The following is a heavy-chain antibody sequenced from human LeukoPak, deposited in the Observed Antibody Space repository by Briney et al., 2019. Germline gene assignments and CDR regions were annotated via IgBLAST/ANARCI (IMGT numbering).Heavy chain of an antibody. Sequence: GGSLRLSCAASGFTFDDYAMHWVRQAPGKGLEWVSGISWNSGSIGYADSVKGRFTISRDNAQNSLYLQMNSLRAEDTALYYCAKGLSSTSRVGYYYYYGMDVWGQGTTVTVSS. CDR2: ISWNSGSI. J-gene: IGHJ6*02. D-gene: IGHD2-2*01. V-gene: IGHV3-9*01. CDR1: GFTFDDYA. CDR3: AKGLSSTSRVGYYYYYGMDV.